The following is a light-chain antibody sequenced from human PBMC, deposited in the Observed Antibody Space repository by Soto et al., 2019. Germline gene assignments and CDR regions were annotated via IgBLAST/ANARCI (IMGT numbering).Light chain of an antibody. CDR3: QQYNNWPGLT. J-gene: IGKJ4*01. V-gene: IGKV3-20*01. CDR2: DAS. CDR1: QSVSSTY. Sequence: EIVLTQSPGTLSLSPGERATLSCRASQSVSSTYLAWYQQKPGQAPTLLIYDASSRATGIPDRFSGSGSGTDFTLTISRLEPEDFAVYYCQQYNNWPGLTFGGGTKVEIK.